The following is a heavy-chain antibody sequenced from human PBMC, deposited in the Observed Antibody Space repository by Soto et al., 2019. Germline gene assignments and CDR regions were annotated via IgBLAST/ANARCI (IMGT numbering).Heavy chain of an antibody. CDR3: GRTQGVAARVSQYYYGMDV. CDR2: VWFDGTKT. Sequence: GGSLRLSCVASGFTFSSYGMHWVRQAPGKGLEWVAVVWFDGTKTYYADSVKGRFAVSRDNSKNTLFLQMNSLRAEDTAVYYCGRTQGVAARVSQYYYGMDVWGQGTTVTVSS. V-gene: IGHV3-33*01. CDR1: GFTFSSYG. D-gene: IGHD6-6*01. J-gene: IGHJ6*02.